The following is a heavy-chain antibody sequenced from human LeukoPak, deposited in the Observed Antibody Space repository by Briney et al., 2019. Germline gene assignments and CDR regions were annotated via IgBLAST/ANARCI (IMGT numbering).Heavy chain of an antibody. D-gene: IGHD3-3*01. Sequence: ASVKVSCKASGYTFTGYYMHWVRQAPGQGLEWMGWINPNSGGTNYAQKFQGRVTMTRDTSISTAYMELSRLRSDDTAMYYCARLSGYFPDYYYYYMDVWGKGTTVTVSS. J-gene: IGHJ6*03. CDR3: ARLSGYFPDYYYYYMDV. V-gene: IGHV1-2*02. CDR2: INPNSGGT. CDR1: GYTFTGYY.